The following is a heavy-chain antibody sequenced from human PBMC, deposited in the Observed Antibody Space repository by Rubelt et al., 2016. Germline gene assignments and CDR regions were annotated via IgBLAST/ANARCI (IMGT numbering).Heavy chain of an antibody. CDR2: IRGSGGSS. Sequence: LESGGGFVQPGGSLRLACAASGFTFSSYAMIWVRQTPEKGLEWVSGIRGSGGSSLYADSVKGRFTISRENSKNTLYLQMNDLRAEDTALYYCARGYLSNSFDYWGQGTLVTVSS. CDR3: ARGYLSNSFDY. J-gene: IGHJ4*02. V-gene: IGHV3-23*01. CDR1: GFTFSSYA. D-gene: IGHD4-11*01.